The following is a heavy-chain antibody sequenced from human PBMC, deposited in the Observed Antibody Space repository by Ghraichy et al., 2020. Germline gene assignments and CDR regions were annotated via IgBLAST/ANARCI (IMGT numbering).Heavy chain of an antibody. D-gene: IGHD1-26*01. Sequence: GGSLRLSCAASGFTFDDYTMHWVRQAPGKGLEWVSLISWDGGSTYYADSVKGRFTISRDNSKNSLYLQMNSLRTEDTALYYCAKDKGSYHYFDYWGQGTLVTVSS. J-gene: IGHJ4*02. CDR3: AKDKGSYHYFDY. CDR1: GFTFDDYT. V-gene: IGHV3-43*01. CDR2: ISWDGGST.